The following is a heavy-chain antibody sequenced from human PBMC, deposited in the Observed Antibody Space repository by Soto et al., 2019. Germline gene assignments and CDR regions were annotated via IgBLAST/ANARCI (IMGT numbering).Heavy chain of an antibody. J-gene: IGHJ4*02. CDR3: AKDTWGAGAGDY. CDR1: GFTFSSYG. CDR2: ISYDGSNK. Sequence: QVQLVESGGGVVQPGRSLRLSCAASGFTFSSYGMHWVRQDPGKGLERVAVISYDGSNKYYADSVKGRFTISRDNSKNTLYLQMNSLRAEDTAVYYCAKDTWGAGAGDYWGQGTLVTVSS. D-gene: IGHD3-16*01. V-gene: IGHV3-30*18.